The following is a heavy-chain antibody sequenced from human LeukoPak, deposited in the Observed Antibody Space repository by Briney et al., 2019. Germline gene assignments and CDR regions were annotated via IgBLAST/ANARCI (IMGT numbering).Heavy chain of an antibody. CDR2: INAGNGNT. D-gene: IGHD3-10*01. CDR1: GYTFTSYA. CDR3: ARDRIVITMVRGVIMAHNWFDP. J-gene: IGHJ5*02. Sequence: ASVKASCKASGYTFTSYAMHWVRQAPGQRLEWMGWINAGNGNTKYSQKFQGRVTITRDTSASTAYMELSSLRSEDTAVYYCARDRIVITMVRGVIMAHNWFDPWGQGTLVTVSS. V-gene: IGHV1-3*01.